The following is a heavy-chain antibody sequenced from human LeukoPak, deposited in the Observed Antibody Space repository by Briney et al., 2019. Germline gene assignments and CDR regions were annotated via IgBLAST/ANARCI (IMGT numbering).Heavy chain of an antibody. J-gene: IGHJ6*03. CDR2: INHSGSH. CDR1: GGSFSSYY. CDR3: ARGVSWGSVFGVVTPYDFMDV. D-gene: IGHD3-3*01. Sequence: SETLSLTCAVYGGSFSSYYGSWIRQPPGKGLEWVGAINHSGSHNYNPSPKSGVTISVATTKNQSSLKLSSVTAAGTAVYYWARGVSWGSVFGVVTPYDFMDVWGEGTTVTVSS. V-gene: IGHV4-34*01.